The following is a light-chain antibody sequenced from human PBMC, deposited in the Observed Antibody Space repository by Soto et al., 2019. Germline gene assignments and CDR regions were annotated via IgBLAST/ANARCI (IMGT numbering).Light chain of an antibody. J-gene: IGLJ1*01. V-gene: IGLV2-18*02. CDR2: AVS. CDR3: NSYTSSSTHV. Sequence: QSVLTQPPSASGSPGQSVTISCTGISSDFISWYQQHPGKAPKLIIFAVSERPSGVPDRFSGSKSGNTASLTISGLQAEDEADYYCNSYTSSSTHVFGTGTKVTVL. CDR1: SSDF.